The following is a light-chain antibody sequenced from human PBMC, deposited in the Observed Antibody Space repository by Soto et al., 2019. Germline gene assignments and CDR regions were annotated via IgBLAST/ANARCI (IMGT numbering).Light chain of an antibody. CDR1: QSVSSSY. V-gene: IGKV3-20*01. J-gene: IGKJ1*01. Sequence: EIVLTHPPGTLSLSPGERATLSCRASQSVSSSYLAWYQQKPGQAPRLLIYGASSRATGIPDRFSGSGSGTDFTLTISRLEPEDFAVYYCQQYGSSSWTFGQGTKVDIK. CDR2: GAS. CDR3: QQYGSSSWT.